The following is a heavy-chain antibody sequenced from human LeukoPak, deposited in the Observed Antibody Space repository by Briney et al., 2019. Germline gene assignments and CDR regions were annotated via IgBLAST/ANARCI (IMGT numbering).Heavy chain of an antibody. CDR2: ISSGSRTT. J-gene: IGHJ4*02. CDR3: ARQSPAFDY. CDR1: GFTFSIHG. Sequence: TGGSLRLSCAASGFTFSIHGMHWVRQAPGKGLEWTSYISSGSRTTTYADSVKGRFTISRDDAKNSLYLQMDSLRAEDTAVYYCARQSPAFDYWGQGTLVTVSS. V-gene: IGHV3-48*01.